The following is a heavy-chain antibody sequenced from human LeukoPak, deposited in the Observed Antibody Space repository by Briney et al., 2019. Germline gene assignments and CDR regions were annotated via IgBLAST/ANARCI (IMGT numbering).Heavy chain of an antibody. Sequence: PSETLSLTCSVSGDSISSHYCWGWIRQPPGKGLEWIGRICHSGSTFYNPSLKSRLTISIDTSKNQFSLKLSSVTAADTAVYYCARLRYCTNGVCPWGQGTLVTVSS. CDR1: GDSISSHYC. J-gene: IGHJ5*02. D-gene: IGHD2-8*01. CDR2: ICHSGST. CDR3: ARLRYCTNGVCP. V-gene: IGHV4-38-2*01.